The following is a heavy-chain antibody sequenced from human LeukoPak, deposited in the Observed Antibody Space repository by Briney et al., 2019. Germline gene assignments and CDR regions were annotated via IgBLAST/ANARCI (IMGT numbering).Heavy chain of an antibody. Sequence: GGSLRLSCAASGFTFSSYGMHWARQAPGKGLEWVAVISYDGSNKYYADSVKGRFTISRDNSKNTLYLQMNSLRAEDTAVYYCAKLAKYFYGSETYYFFEHWGQGTPVTASS. CDR2: ISYDGSNK. J-gene: IGHJ4*02. D-gene: IGHD3-10*01. CDR3: AKLAKYFYGSETYYFFEH. V-gene: IGHV3-30*18. CDR1: GFTFSSYG.